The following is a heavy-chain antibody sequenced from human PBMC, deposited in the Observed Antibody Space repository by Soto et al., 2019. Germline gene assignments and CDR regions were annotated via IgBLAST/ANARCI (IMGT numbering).Heavy chain of an antibody. D-gene: IGHD2-15*01. CDR2: ISTYNGNT. CDR3: ARVVVAATSWFDP. J-gene: IGHJ5*02. Sequence: QVQLVQSGTEVKKPGASVKVSCKASGYTFTSSGISWVRQAPGQGLEWMGWISTYNGNTNYAQNLQGRVTMTTDTXTSTAYMELRSLRSDDTAVYYCARVVVAATSWFDPWGQGTLVTVSS. CDR1: GYTFTSSG. V-gene: IGHV1-18*01.